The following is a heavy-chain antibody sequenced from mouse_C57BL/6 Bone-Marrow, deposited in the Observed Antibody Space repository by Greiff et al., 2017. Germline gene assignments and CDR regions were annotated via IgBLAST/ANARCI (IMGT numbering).Heavy chain of an antibody. CDR1: GYTFTSYW. J-gene: IGHJ3*01. CDR3: ASEGTGWAWFAY. D-gene: IGHD4-1*01. Sequence: QVQLKQPGAELVKPGASVKMSCKASGYTFTSYWITWVKQRPGQGLEWIGDIYPGSGSTNYNEKFKSKATLTADTSSSTAYMQLSSLTSEDSAVDYCASEGTGWAWFAYWGQGTLVTVSA. CDR2: IYPGSGST. V-gene: IGHV1-55*01.